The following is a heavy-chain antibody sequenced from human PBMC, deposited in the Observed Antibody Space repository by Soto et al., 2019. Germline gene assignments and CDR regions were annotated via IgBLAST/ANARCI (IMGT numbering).Heavy chain of an antibody. CDR3: AKNRSRVTTSWHFDY. CDR1: GFTFSGYA. J-gene: IGHJ4*02. D-gene: IGHD4-17*01. V-gene: IGHV3-23*01. CDR2: IHGGGNSG. Sequence: EVQLLESGGDVVQPGRSLRLSCAASGFTFSGYAMSWVRQAPGKGLEWVSGIHGGGNSGYYADRVKGRFTISRDNSKNTLYLRKSCLRPEDPAVYYFAKNRSRVTTSWHFDYWGQGTLVTVSS.